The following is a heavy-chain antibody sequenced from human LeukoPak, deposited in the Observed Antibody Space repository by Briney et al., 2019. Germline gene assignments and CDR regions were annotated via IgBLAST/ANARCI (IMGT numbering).Heavy chain of an antibody. Sequence: PSETLSLTCTVSGGSISSSSYYWGWIRQPPGKGLEWIGSIYYSGSTYYNPSLTSRVTISVDTSKNQFSLKLSSVTAADTAVYYCARSRAVVVIFDYWGQGTLVTVSS. V-gene: IGHV4-39*07. D-gene: IGHD3-22*01. CDR2: IYYSGST. J-gene: IGHJ4*02. CDR3: ARSRAVVVIFDY. CDR1: GGSISSSSYY.